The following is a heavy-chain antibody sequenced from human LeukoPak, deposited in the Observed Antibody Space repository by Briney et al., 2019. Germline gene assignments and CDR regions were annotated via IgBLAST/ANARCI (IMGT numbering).Heavy chain of an antibody. D-gene: IGHD1-1*01. CDR1: GGSFSGYY. CDR2: INHSGST. V-gene: IGHV4-34*01. J-gene: IGHJ3*02. CDR3: ARDRYRGVGDAFDI. Sequence: SETLSLTCAVYGGSFSGYYWSWIRQPPGKGLEWIGEINHSGSTNYNPSLKSRVTISVDTSKNQFSLKLSSVTAADTAVYYCARDRYRGVGDAFDIWGQGTMVTVSS.